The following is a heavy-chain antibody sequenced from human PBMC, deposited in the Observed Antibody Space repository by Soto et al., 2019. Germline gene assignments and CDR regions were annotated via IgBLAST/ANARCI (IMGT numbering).Heavy chain of an antibody. D-gene: IGHD4-4*01. CDR1: GFTFSSYA. CDR2: ISGSGGST. J-gene: IGHJ4*02. CDR3: ARAADYRLDFDY. V-gene: IGHV3-23*01. Sequence: GGSLRLSCAASGFTFSSYAMSWVRQAPGKGLEWVSAISGSGGSTYYSTSLKTRLTISKDTSKNQVVLTMTNMDPVDTATYYCARAADYRLDFDYWGQGTLVTVSS.